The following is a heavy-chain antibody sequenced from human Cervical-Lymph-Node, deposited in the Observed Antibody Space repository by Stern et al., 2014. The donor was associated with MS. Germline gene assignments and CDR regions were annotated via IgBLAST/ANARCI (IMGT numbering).Heavy chain of an antibody. Sequence: EVQLVVSGGGLVQPGRSLGLSCGGSGFAFYDHAMHWVRRAPGKGLECVSGISWSSGSLDYSDSVKGRFTITRANAKNSLYLQMNGLRAEDTALYYCVRDFSGYYYRYFDYWGQGTLVTVSS. CDR2: ISWSSGSL. D-gene: IGHD3-22*01. J-gene: IGHJ4*02. V-gene: IGHV3-9*01. CDR3: VRDFSGYYYRYFDY. CDR1: GFAFYDHA.